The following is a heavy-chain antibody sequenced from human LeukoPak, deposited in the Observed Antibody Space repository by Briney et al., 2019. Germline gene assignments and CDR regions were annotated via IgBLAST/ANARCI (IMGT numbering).Heavy chain of an antibody. CDR2: INHSGST. V-gene: IGHV4-34*01. J-gene: IGHJ4*02. D-gene: IGHD6-19*01. CDR1: GGSFSGYY. Sequence: PSETLSLTCAVYGGSFSGYYWSWIRQPPGKGLEWIGEINHSGSTNYNPSLKSRVTISVDTSKNQFSLKLSSVTAADTAVYYCARKTIAVDHFDYWGQGTLVTVSS. CDR3: ARKTIAVDHFDY.